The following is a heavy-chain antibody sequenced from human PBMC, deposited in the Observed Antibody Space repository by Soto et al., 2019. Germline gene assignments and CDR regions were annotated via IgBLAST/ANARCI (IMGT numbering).Heavy chain of an antibody. CDR3: ASKFGELLADAFDI. J-gene: IGHJ3*02. Sequence: QVQLQESGPGLVKPSGTLSLTCTVSNASISSRKWWTWVRQTPEKGLEWIGEIYHSGSINHNPSLKSRVTMSVDKSNNQFSLKMTSVTAADTAVYYCASKFGELLADAFDIWGQGTVVTVSS. V-gene: IGHV4-4*02. CDR2: IYHSGSI. CDR1: NASISSRKW. D-gene: IGHD3-10*01.